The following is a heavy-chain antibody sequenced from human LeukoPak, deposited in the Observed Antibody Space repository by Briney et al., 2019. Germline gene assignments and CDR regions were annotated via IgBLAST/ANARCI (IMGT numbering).Heavy chain of an antibody. Sequence: PGGSLRLSCAASGFTFSSYSFSWVRQAPGKGLEWVSYISTGSAVIYYADSVKGRSTTSRDDAWNSVSLQMNSLRADDTAVYYCARDVGYCSGGSCYRWFASWGQGTLVTVSS. J-gene: IGHJ5*01. D-gene: IGHD2-15*01. CDR3: ARDVGYCSGGSCYRWFAS. V-gene: IGHV3-48*01. CDR1: GFTFSSYS. CDR2: ISTGSAVI.